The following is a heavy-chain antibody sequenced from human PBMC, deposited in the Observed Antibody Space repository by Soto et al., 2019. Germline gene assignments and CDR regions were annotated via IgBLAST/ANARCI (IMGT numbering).Heavy chain of an antibody. D-gene: IGHD3-22*01. CDR3: AKGSPSKRLLLRGYFDY. Sequence: EVQLLESGGGLVQPGGSLRLSCAASGFTFSSYAMSWVRQAPGKGLEWVSAISGSGGSTYYADSVKGRFTISRDNSKTTLYLQMNSLRAEDTAVYYCAKGSPSKRLLLRGYFDYWGQGTLVTVSS. CDR1: GFTFSSYA. CDR2: ISGSGGST. V-gene: IGHV3-23*01. J-gene: IGHJ4*02.